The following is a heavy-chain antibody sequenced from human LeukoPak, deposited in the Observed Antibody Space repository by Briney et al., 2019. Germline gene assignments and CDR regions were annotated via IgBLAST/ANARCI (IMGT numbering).Heavy chain of an antibody. CDR3: AKRPYEHYMDV. J-gene: IGHJ6*03. V-gene: IGHV3-23*01. CDR1: GFTFSSYA. Sequence: GESLKISCAASGFTFSSYAMSWVRQAPGKGLEWVSGISGSGGSTYYADSVKGRFTISRDNSKNTLYLQMNSLRAEDTAVYYCAKRPYEHYMDVWGKGTTVTVSS. CDR2: ISGSGGST. D-gene: IGHD3-3*01.